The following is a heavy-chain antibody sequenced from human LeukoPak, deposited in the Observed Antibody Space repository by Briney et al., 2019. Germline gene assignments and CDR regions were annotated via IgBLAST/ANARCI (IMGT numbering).Heavy chain of an antibody. V-gene: IGHV3-7*03. CDR1: GFALSSHW. Sequence: GGSLRLSCAASGFALSSHWMTWVRQVPGRGPEWVANVNRDGSETYYLDSVKGRFTISKDNAKNSLCLQMNSLRAEDTALYHCARNNGMDVWGQGTTVIVSS. CDR2: VNRDGSET. CDR3: ARNNGMDV. J-gene: IGHJ6*02.